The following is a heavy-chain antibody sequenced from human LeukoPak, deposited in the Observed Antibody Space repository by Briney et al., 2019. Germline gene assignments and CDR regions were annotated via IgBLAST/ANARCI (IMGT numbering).Heavy chain of an antibody. CDR2: IYHTGST. D-gene: IGHD1-26*01. CDR3: AKDSKIVGATFRSYHYMDV. Sequence: SETLSLTCTVSGVSINAYYWNWFRQPPGKRLEWIGYIYHTGSTNYNPSLKSRVTMSVDTSKNQFSLKLSPVTAADTAVYYCAKDSKIVGATFRSYHYMDVWGKGTAVTVSS. J-gene: IGHJ6*03. V-gene: IGHV4-59*13. CDR1: GVSINAYY.